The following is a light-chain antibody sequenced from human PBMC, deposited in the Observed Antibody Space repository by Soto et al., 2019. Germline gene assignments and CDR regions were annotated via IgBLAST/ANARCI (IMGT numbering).Light chain of an antibody. Sequence: AIRMTQSLSSLSASTGDRVTITCRASQGISSYLAWYQQKPGKAPKLLVYAASTLQSGDPSRFSGSGSGTDFTLTFSCLQSEDFATYYCQQYYSYPQTLGQGTKVEIK. V-gene: IGKV1-8*01. CDR3: QQYYSYPQT. CDR2: AAS. CDR1: QGISSY. J-gene: IGKJ1*01.